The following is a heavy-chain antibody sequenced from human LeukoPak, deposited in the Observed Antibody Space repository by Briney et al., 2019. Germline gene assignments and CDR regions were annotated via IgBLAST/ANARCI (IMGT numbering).Heavy chain of an antibody. CDR1: GFTFSSYG. J-gene: IGHJ4*02. CDR2: ISYDGSNK. D-gene: IGHD3-10*01. CDR3: AKVYGRGYGSGSYFDY. Sequence: GGSLRLSCAASGFTFSSYGLHWVRQAPGKGLEWVAVISYDGSNKYYADSVKGRFTISRDNSKNTLYLQMNSLRAEDTAVYYCAKVYGRGYGSGSYFDYWGQGTLVTVSS. V-gene: IGHV3-30*18.